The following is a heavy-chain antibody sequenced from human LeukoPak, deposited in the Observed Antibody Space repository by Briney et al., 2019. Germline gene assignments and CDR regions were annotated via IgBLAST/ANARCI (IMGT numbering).Heavy chain of an antibody. CDR3: VRVASRAFDY. CDR1: GFTFVSYA. J-gene: IGHJ4*02. V-gene: IGHV3-23*01. CDR2: ISGSGAST. Sequence: PGGSLRLSCAASGFTFVSYAMNWARQAPGKGLEWVSAISGSGASTYYADSVKGRFTISRDNSKNTLYLQMNSLRAEDTAVYYCVRVASRAFDYWGQGTLVTVSS.